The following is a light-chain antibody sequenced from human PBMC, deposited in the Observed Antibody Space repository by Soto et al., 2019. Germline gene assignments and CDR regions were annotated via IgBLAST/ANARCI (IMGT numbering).Light chain of an antibody. V-gene: IGLV2-14*01. J-gene: IGLJ2*01. CDR3: NSYRSTHTVV. CDR1: SNDVGGYNH. Sequence: QSALTQPASVSGSPGQSITISCTGTSNDVGGYNHVSWYQQHPGKAPKLIIYEVSYRPSGVSNRFSGSKSGNTASLTISGLQAEDEADYYCNSYRSTHTVVFGGGTKVTVL. CDR2: EVS.